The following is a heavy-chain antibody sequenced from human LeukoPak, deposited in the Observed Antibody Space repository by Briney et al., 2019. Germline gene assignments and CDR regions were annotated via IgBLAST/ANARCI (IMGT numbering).Heavy chain of an antibody. CDR3: ARDLHYAFDI. CDR2: IYSSDTT. D-gene: IGHD3-10*01. J-gene: IGHJ3*02. Sequence: GGSLRLSCAASGFTFSGYAMNWVRLAPGKGLEWVSHIYSSDTTYADSVKGRFTISRDNAKNSLYLQMNSLRDEDTAVYYCARDLHYAFDIWGQGTMVTASS. CDR1: GFTFSGYA. V-gene: IGHV3-48*02.